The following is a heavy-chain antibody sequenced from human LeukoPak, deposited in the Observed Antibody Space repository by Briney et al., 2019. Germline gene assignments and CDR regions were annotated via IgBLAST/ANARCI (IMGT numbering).Heavy chain of an antibody. Sequence: PSETLSLTCTVSGGSISSYYWSWIRQPPGKGLEWIGYIYYSGSTNYNPSLKSRVTISVDTSKNQFSLKLSSVTAADTAVYYCARGDYSRSWYNFGYWGQGTLVTVSS. D-gene: IGHD6-13*01. J-gene: IGHJ4*02. V-gene: IGHV4-59*01. CDR1: GGSISSYY. CDR3: ARGDYSRSWYNFGY. CDR2: IYYSGST.